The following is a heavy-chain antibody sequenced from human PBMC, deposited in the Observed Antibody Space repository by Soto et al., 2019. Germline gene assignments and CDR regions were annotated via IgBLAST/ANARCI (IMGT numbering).Heavy chain of an antibody. D-gene: IGHD4-17*01. Sequence: SVKVSYKDSGGTFSSYAISWVRQAPGQGLEWMGGIIPIFGTANYAQKFQGRVTITADKSTSTAYMELSSLRSEDTAVYYCASPTVTTRGYFDYWGQGTLVTVSS. J-gene: IGHJ4*02. CDR3: ASPTVTTRGYFDY. CDR2: IIPIFGTA. CDR1: GGTFSSYA. V-gene: IGHV1-69*06.